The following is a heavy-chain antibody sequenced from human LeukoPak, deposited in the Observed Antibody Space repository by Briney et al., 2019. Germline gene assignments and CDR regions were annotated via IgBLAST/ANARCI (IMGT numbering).Heavy chain of an antibody. Sequence: PSETLSLTCAVSGGSISSGGYSWSWIRQPPGKGLEWIGYIYHSGSTYYNPSLKSRVTISVDRSKNQFSLKLSSVTAADTAVYYCARASFSPYDPTEPWFDPWGQGTLVTVSS. V-gene: IGHV4-30-2*01. D-gene: IGHD3-22*01. CDR1: GGSISSGGYS. J-gene: IGHJ5*02. CDR2: IYHSGST. CDR3: ARASFSPYDPTEPWFDP.